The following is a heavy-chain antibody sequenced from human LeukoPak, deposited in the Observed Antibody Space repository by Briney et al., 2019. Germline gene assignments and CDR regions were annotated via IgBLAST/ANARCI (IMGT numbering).Heavy chain of an antibody. Sequence: GGSLTLSCAVSGFTFDNYNMNWVRQAPGKGLEWVAMTSYDGSNEYYADSVKGRFTISRDNSKNTLYVQMNSLRAEDTAVYYCARKYYYDSSGPVYYFDYWGQGTLVTVSS. V-gene: IGHV3-30*17. CDR1: GFTFDNYN. D-gene: IGHD3-22*01. CDR3: ARKYYYDSSGPVYYFDY. J-gene: IGHJ4*02. CDR2: TSYDGSNE.